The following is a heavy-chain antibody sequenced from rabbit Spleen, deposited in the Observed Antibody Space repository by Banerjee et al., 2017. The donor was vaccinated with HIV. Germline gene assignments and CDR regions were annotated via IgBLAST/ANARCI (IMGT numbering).Heavy chain of an antibody. D-gene: IGHD1-1*01. CDR3: ARDDNGGGYYETTCRLNL. Sequence: QEQLVESGGGLVQPEGSLTLTCTASGFSFSSSYYMCWVRQAPGKGLEWIACIYTGSSTTYYASWARGRFTISKTSSTTVTLEMNSLTASDTATYFCARDDNGGGYYETTCRLNLWGQGTLVTVS. CDR1: GFSFSSSYY. V-gene: IGHV1S45*01. J-gene: IGHJ3*01. CDR2: IYTGSSTT.